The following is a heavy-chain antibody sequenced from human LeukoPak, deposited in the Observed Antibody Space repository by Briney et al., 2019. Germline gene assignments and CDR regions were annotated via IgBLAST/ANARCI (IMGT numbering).Heavy chain of an antibody. V-gene: IGHV4-59*01. CDR3: AGGYIYGSTYYYMDV. Sequence: SETLSLTCTVSGGSISSYYWSWIRQPPGKGLEWIGYIYYSGSTNYNPSLKSRVTISVDTSKNQFSLKLSSVTAADTAVYYCAGGYIYGSTYYYMDVWGKGTTVTVSS. CDR1: GGSISSYY. J-gene: IGHJ6*03. D-gene: IGHD5-18*01. CDR2: IYYSGST.